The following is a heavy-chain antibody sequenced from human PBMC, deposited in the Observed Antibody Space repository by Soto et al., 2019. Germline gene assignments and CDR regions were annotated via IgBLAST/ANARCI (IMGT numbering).Heavy chain of an antibody. CDR2: ISGSGGST. V-gene: IGHV3-23*01. D-gene: IGHD7-27*01. J-gene: IGHJ4*02. CDR1: GFTFSSYA. Sequence: GESLKISCAASGFTFSSYAMSWVRQAPGKGLEWVSAISGSGGSTYYADSVKGRFTISRDNSKNTLYLQMNSLRAEDTAVYYCAKDRSTGGPGADFDYWGQGTLVTVSS. CDR3: AKDRSTGGPGADFDY.